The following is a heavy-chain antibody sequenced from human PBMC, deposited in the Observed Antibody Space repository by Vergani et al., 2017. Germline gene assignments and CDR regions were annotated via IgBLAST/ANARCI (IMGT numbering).Heavy chain of an antibody. D-gene: IGHD3-9*01. CDR1: GYTFSNYY. Sequence: QVQVVQSGAEVKKSGASVKVSCKTSGYTFSNYYMHWVRQAPGQGLEWMGIINPSGGHTNYAQKFQGRVTMTRYTSTSTVYMELSSLRSEDTAIYYCARGDYGILTGYRYWVQGTLVTV. CDR3: ARGDYGILTGYRY. CDR2: INPSGGHT. V-gene: IGHV1-46*03. J-gene: IGHJ4*02.